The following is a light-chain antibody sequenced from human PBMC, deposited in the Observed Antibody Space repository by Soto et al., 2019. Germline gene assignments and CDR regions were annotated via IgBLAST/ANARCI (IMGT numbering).Light chain of an antibody. Sequence: AIQLTQSPSSLSASVGDRVTITCPASQAMSTALAWHQQKRGKAHSLLLSFTSSFESGVPSTFSGRRSGTDLTLTISSLQPEDFATYYCEQFNGYPLTFGGGTKVVIK. CDR2: FTS. CDR1: QAMSTA. V-gene: IGKV1-13*02. J-gene: IGKJ4*01. CDR3: EQFNGYPLT.